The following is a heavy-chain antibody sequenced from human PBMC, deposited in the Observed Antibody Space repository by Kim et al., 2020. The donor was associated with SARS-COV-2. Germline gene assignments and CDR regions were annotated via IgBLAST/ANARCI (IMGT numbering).Heavy chain of an antibody. V-gene: IGHV3-23*01. D-gene: IGHD3-16*01. Sequence: GGSLRLSCAASGFTLSDYPMSWVRQAPGTGLEWVSGFSGSGGSTYYADSVKGRFTISRDNSKNTLYLQMNNLRAEDTALYYCARRGASWGQGTL. J-gene: IGHJ5*02. CDR3: ARRGAS. CDR1: GFTLSDYP. CDR2: FSGSGGST.